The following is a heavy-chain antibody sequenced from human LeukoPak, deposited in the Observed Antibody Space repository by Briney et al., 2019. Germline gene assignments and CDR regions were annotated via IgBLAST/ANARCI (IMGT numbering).Heavy chain of an antibody. V-gene: IGHV1-2*02. CDR1: GYTFTGYY. CDR3: ARDFAYYYESSGYTGDY. J-gene: IGHJ4*02. Sequence: ASVKVSCKASGYTFTGYYMHWVRQAPGQGLEWMGWINPNSGGTNYAQTFQGRVTMTRDTSISTAYMELSRLRSDDTAVYYCARDFAYYYESSGYTGDYWGQGTLVTVSS. CDR2: INPNSGGT. D-gene: IGHD3-22*01.